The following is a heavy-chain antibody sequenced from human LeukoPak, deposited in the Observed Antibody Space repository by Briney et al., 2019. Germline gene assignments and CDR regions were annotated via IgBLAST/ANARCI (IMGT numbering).Heavy chain of an antibody. J-gene: IGHJ3*01. CDR2: ISAYNGNT. Sequence: GASVKVSCKASGYTFTSYGISWVRQAPGQGLEWMGWISAYNGNTNYAQKLQGRVTMTTDTSTSTAYMELRSLRSDDTAVYYCAKDPFAFRLGAFDSWGQGTMVTVSS. D-gene: IGHD3-16*01. V-gene: IGHV1-18*01. CDR3: AKDPFAFRLGAFDS. CDR1: GYTFTSYG.